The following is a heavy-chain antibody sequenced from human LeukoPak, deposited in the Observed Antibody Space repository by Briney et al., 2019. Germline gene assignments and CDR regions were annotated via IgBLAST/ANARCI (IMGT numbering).Heavy chain of an antibody. D-gene: IGHD6-13*01. CDR1: GFTFSSYS. V-gene: IGHV3-21*01. CDR2: ISSSSSYI. Sequence: GGSLRLSCAASGFTFSSYSMNWVRQAPGKGLEWVSSISSSSSYIYYADSVKGRFTISRDNAKNSLYLQMNSLRAEDTAVYYCARPYSISWELDSWGQGTLVTVSS. J-gene: IGHJ5*01. CDR3: ARPYSISWELDS.